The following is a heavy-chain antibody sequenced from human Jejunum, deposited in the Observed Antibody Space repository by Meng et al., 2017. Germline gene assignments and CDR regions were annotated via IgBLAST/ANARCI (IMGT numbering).Heavy chain of an antibody. CDR2: IDYSGST. J-gene: IGHJ4*02. V-gene: IGHV4-30-4*01. D-gene: IGHD1-26*01. CDR3: ARSPYSGSALPFFDY. CDR1: AASFNSPDYY. Sequence: GQGSVKSSPPLSLHATVSAASFNSPDYYWSWIRPPPEKGLEWIGYIDYSGSTYYNPSLKSRVSISGDTSNKQFSLKLTSVTAADTAVYYCARSPYSGSALPFFDYWGQGSLVTVSS.